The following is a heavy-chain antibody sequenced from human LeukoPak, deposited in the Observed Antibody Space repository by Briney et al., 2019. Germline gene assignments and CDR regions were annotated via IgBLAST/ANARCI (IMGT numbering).Heavy chain of an antibody. CDR1: GFTLNSNY. V-gene: IGHV3-53*01. J-gene: IGHJ3*02. Sequence: GGSLRLSCAASGFTLNSNYMSWVRQAPGKGLEWVSVIYSDGSTSYADSVKGRFSISRDYSKNTLYLQMNSPRAEDTAVYYCARTRSDAFDIWGQGTMVTVSS. CDR3: ARTRSDAFDI. D-gene: IGHD2-2*01. CDR2: IYSDGST.